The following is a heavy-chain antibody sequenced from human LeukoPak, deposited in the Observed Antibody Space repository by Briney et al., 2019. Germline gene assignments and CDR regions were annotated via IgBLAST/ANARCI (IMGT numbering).Heavy chain of an antibody. CDR3: ARVYSTSYYFDY. V-gene: IGHV3-21*01. CDR2: ISSSSSYI. J-gene: IGHJ4*02. Sequence: PGGSLRLSCAVSGFTFSSYSMNWVRQAPGKGLEWVSSISSSSSYIYYADSVKGRFTISRDNAKNSLYLQMNSLRAEDTAVYYCARVYSTSYYFDYWGQGTLVTVSS. D-gene: IGHD6-6*01. CDR1: GFTFSSYS.